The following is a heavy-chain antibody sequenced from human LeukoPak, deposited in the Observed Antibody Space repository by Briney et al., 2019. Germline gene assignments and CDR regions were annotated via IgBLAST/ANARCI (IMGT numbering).Heavy chain of an antibody. D-gene: IGHD4-17*01. Sequence: PGGSLRLSCAASGFTFSSCAMSWVRQAPGKGLEWVSAISGSGGSTYYADSVKGRFTISRDNSKNTLYLQMNSLRAEDTAVYYCATSDYGDYGGDYWGQGTLVTVSS. CDR3: ATSDYGDYGGDY. J-gene: IGHJ4*02. V-gene: IGHV3-23*01. CDR2: ISGSGGST. CDR1: GFTFSSCA.